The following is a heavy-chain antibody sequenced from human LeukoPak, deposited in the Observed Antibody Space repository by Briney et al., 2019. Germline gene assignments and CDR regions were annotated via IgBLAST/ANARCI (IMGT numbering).Heavy chain of an antibody. V-gene: IGHV1-18*01. J-gene: IGHJ6*02. CDR1: GYTFTSYG. D-gene: IGHD5-12*01. CDR2: ISAYNGNT. Sequence: ASVKVSCKASGYTFTSYGISWVRQAPGQGLEWMGWISAYNGNTNYAQKLQGRVTMTIDTSTSTAYMELRSLRSDDTAVYYCAIAGSGYDSYYYYYGMDVWGQGTTVTVSS. CDR3: AIAGSGYDSYYYYYGMDV.